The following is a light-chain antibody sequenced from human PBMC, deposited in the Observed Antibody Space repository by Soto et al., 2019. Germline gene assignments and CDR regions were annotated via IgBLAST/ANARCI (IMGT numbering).Light chain of an antibody. Sequence: EIVLTQSPGTLSLSPGERATLSCRASQSVSNSYIAWYQQKPGQAPRLLIYGASTRATGIPARFSGSGSGTEFTLIISSLQSEDSAVYYCQQYNSWLWTFGQGTKVDNK. V-gene: IGKV3-15*01. J-gene: IGKJ1*01. CDR3: QQYNSWLWT. CDR2: GAS. CDR1: QSVSNS.